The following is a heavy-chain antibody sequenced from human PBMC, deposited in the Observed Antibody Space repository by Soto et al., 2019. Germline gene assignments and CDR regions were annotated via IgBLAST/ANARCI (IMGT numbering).Heavy chain of an antibody. V-gene: IGHV3-23*01. CDR1: GFTFSSYA. CDR3: AKTGDSSGYYWFDY. D-gene: IGHD3-22*01. Sequence: EVKLLESGGGLVQPGGSLRLSCAASGFTFSSYAMSWVRQAPGKGLEWVSSISGSGGSTYYADSVTGRFTISRDNSKNTLYLQMNSLRAEDTAIYYCAKTGDSSGYYWFDYWGQGTLVTVSS. CDR2: ISGSGGST. J-gene: IGHJ4*02.